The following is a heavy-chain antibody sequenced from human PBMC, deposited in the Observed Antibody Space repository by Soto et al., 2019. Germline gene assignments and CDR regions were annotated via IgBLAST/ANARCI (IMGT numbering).Heavy chain of an antibody. D-gene: IGHD3-16*01. CDR2: IIPILGIA. Sequence: QVQLVQSGAEVKKPGSSVKVSCKASGGTFSSYTLSWVRQAPGQGLEWMGRIIPILGIANYAQQFQGRVTITSDKATRTAYMELSSLRSEDTAVYYCASRLGITSVYWGQGTLVTVSS. CDR1: GGTFSSYT. J-gene: IGHJ4*02. V-gene: IGHV1-69*02. CDR3: ASRLGITSVY.